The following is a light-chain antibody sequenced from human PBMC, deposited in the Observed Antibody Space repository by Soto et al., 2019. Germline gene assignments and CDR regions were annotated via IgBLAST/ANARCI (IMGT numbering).Light chain of an antibody. CDR3: GTWDSSLSAFYV. V-gene: IGLV1-51*01. Sequence: QSVLTQPPSVSAAPGQEVTISCSGSSSNIGNNYVSWYQQLPGTAPKLLIYDNNKRPSGIPDRFSGSKSGTSATLGITGLQTGDEADYYCGTWDSSLSAFYVFGTGTKLTVL. CDR2: DNN. J-gene: IGLJ1*01. CDR1: SSNIGNNY.